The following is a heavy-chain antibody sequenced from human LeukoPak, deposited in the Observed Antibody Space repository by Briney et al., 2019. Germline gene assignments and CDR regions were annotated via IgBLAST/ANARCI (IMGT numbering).Heavy chain of an antibody. CDR2: IIPIFGTA. CDR1: GGTLSSFA. CDR3: AKADQGFWSGCMDV. V-gene: IGHV1-69*13. J-gene: IGHJ6*02. D-gene: IGHD3-3*01. Sequence: GASVKVSCKASGGTLSSFAISWVRQAPGQGLEWMGGIIPIFGTANYAQKFQGRVTITADESTSTAYMELSSLRSEDTAVYYCAKADQGFWSGCMDVWGQGTTVTVSS.